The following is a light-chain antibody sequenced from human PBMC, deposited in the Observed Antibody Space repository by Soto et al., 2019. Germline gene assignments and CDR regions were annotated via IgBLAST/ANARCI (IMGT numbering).Light chain of an antibody. J-gene: IGKJ4*01. CDR2: HAS. V-gene: IGKV3D-15*01. CDR1: QRVSSN. CDR3: QQYNNWPPLT. Sequence: ELVMTQAPATLSVSPGERATLYCRASQRVSSNLAWYQQKPGQAPRLLIYHASTRATGIPARFSGSGSETEFTLTITSLQSEDFAVYFCQQYNNWPPLTFGGGTKVEIK.